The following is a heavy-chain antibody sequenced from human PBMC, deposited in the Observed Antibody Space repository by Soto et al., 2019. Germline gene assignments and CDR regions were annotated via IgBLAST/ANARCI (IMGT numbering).Heavy chain of an antibody. V-gene: IGHV3-66*01. Sequence: EVQLVESGGGLVQPGGSLRLCCAASGFTVSSNYMSWVRQAPGKGLEWVSVIYRGGSTYYADSVKGRFTISRDNSKNTLYLQMTSLRAEETAVYYCAREVTTAIPDFWGQGTLVTVSS. CDR1: GFTVSSNY. D-gene: IGHD3-22*01. J-gene: IGHJ4*02. CDR3: AREVTTAIPDF. CDR2: IYRGGST.